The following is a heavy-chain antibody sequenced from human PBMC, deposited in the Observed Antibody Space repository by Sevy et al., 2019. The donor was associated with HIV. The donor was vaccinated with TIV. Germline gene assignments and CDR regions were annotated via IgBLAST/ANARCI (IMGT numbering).Heavy chain of an antibody. CDR2: IYKSGRT. CDR3: ARLRDILVIPAGGYFDY. Sequence: SEILSLTCAVSGYSIRSGYYWGWIRQSPGKGLEWIGSIYKSGRTFYNPSLESQVTMSVDTSKNQFSLQVNSVTAEDTARYYCARLRDILVIPAGGYFDYWGQGTLVTVSS. V-gene: IGHV4-38-2*01. J-gene: IGHJ4*02. D-gene: IGHD2-2*01. CDR1: GYSIRSGYY.